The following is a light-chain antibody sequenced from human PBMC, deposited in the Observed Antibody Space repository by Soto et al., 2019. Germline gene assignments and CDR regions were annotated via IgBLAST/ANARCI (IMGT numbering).Light chain of an antibody. Sequence: QSALTQPASVSGSPGQSITISCTGTSSDVGGYNYVSWYQQHPGKAPKLMIYDVSNRPSGVSNRFSGSKSGNTASLTISGLQAEDEADYDCSSYTSSSTLYVFGTGTKDTVL. J-gene: IGLJ1*01. V-gene: IGLV2-14*01. CDR1: SSDVGGYNY. CDR2: DVS. CDR3: SSYTSSSTLYV.